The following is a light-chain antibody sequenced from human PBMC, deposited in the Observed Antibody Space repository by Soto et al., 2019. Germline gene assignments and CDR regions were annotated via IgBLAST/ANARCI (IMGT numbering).Light chain of an antibody. V-gene: IGKV1-5*03. J-gene: IGKJ1*01. CDR3: QQYTSYPWT. CDR2: KAS. CDR1: QSISSW. Sequence: DIQMTQSPSTLSASVGDRVTITCRASQSISSWLAWYQQKPGKAPKLLIYKASSLESGVPPRFSGSGSGTEFTLTISSLQPDDFAIYYCQQYTSYPWTFGQGTKVEIK.